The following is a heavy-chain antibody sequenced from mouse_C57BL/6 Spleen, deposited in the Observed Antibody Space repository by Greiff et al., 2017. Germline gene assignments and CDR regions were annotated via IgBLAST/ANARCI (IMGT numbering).Heavy chain of an antibody. CDR2: IDPSDSYT. J-gene: IGHJ3*01. Sequence: QVQLQQPGAELVRPGTSVKLSCKASGYTFTSYWMHWVKQRPGQGLEWIGVIDPSDSYTNYNPKFKGKATLTVDTSSSTAYMQLRSLTSEDSEVYYSARGDSSGYGGYAYWGKGTLVTVAA. CDR3: ARGDSSGYGGYAY. D-gene: IGHD3-2*02. V-gene: IGHV1-59*01. CDR1: GYTFTSYW.